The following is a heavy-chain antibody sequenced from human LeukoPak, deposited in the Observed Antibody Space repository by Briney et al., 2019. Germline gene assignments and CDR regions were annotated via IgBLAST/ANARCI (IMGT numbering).Heavy chain of an antibody. D-gene: IGHD3-22*01. V-gene: IGHV1-2*02. CDR3: ARDLIETDYYDSSDYLIDY. CDR1: GYTFTAYY. J-gene: IGHJ4*02. Sequence: ASVKVSCKASGYTFTAYYIHWVRQAPGQGLEWMAWINPDIGGTENAQKFQGRVTMTRDTSITTAYMELSRLRSDDTAVYYCARDLIETDYYDSSDYLIDYWGQGTLVTVSS. CDR2: INPDIGGT.